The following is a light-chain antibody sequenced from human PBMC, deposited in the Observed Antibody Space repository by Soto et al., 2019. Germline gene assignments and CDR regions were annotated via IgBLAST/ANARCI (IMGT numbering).Light chain of an antibody. Sequence: QAVVTQEPSFSVSPGGTVTLTCGLSSGSVSTSYYPSWYQQTPGQAPRTLIYSTNTRSSGVPDRFSGSILGNKAALTITGAQADDESDYYCVLYMGSDIPRVFGGGTKLTVL. CDR2: STN. J-gene: IGLJ3*02. CDR3: VLYMGSDIPRV. V-gene: IGLV8-61*01. CDR1: SGSVSTSYY.